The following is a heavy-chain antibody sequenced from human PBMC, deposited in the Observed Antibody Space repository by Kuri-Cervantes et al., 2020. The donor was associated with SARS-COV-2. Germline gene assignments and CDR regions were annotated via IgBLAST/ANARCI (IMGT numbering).Heavy chain of an antibody. Sequence: GGSLRLSCAASGFTFSSYAMSWVRQAPGKGLEWVSAISGSGGSTYYADSVKGRFTISRGNSKNTLYLQMNSLRAEDTAVYYCARDLLNYYDSSGYGYWGQGTLVTVSS. CDR2: ISGSGGST. D-gene: IGHD3-22*01. CDR1: GFTFSSYA. V-gene: IGHV3-23*01. J-gene: IGHJ4*02. CDR3: ARDLLNYYDSSGYGY.